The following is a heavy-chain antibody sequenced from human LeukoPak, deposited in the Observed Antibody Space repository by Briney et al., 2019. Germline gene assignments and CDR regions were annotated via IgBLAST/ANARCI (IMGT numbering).Heavy chain of an antibody. J-gene: IGHJ4*02. CDR1: GYTFTSYG. CDR2: ISAYNGNT. Sequence: ASVKVSCKASGYTFTSYGISRVRRAPGQGLEWMGWISAYNGNTNYAQKLQGRVTMTTDTSTSTAYMELRSLRSDDTAVYYCARDFGRRLRSYYFDYWGQGTLVTVSS. V-gene: IGHV1-18*01. CDR3: ARDFGRRLRSYYFDY. D-gene: IGHD5-12*01.